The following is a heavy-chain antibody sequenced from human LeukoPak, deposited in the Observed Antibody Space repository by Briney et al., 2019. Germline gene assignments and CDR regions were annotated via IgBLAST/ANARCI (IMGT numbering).Heavy chain of an antibody. V-gene: IGHV4-59*01. Sequence: GSLRLSCAASGFTFSDYYMSWIRQPPGKGLEWIGYIYYSGSTNYNPSLKSRVTISVDTSKNQFSLKLSSVTAADTAVYYCARVSSYSGSYYVYYWGQGTLVTVSS. CDR1: GFTFSDYY. CDR2: IYYSGST. J-gene: IGHJ4*02. CDR3: ARVSSYSGSYYVYY. D-gene: IGHD1-26*01.